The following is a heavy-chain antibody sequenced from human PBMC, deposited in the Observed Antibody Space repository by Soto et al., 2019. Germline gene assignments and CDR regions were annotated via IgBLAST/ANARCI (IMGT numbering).Heavy chain of an antibody. CDR1: GYSFSNYW. J-gene: IGHJ3*02. CDR3: ARAFCSNAVCSPYDAFDI. CDR2: IYPGDSDV. Sequence: GASLKISCKASGYSFSNYWVGWVRQMPGKGLEWLGIIYPGDSDVRYSPSFQGQVSISADKSINTAYLQWSSLKASDTAMYFCARAFCSNAVCSPYDAFDIWGQGTVVTVS. D-gene: IGHD2-8*01. V-gene: IGHV5-51*01.